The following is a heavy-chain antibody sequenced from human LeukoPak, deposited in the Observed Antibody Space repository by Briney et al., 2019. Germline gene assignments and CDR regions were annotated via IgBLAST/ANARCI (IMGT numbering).Heavy chain of an antibody. Sequence: SETLSLTCGVSGGSVINTNWWTWVRQPPGKGLEWIGEVHLDGRTNYNPSLESRLTMSVDVYENQVSLKLTSVTAADTAVYYCAREGGFYRPLDYSGQGTLVTVSS. J-gene: IGHJ4*02. CDR2: VHLDGRT. V-gene: IGHV4-4*02. CDR1: GGSVINTNW. CDR3: AREGGFYRPLDY. D-gene: IGHD3-3*01.